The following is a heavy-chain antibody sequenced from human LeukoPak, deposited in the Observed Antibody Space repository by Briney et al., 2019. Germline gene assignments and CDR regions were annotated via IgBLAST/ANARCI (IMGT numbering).Heavy chain of an antibody. Sequence: GGSLRLSCAASGFTFSAYAMSWVRQAPGKGLEWVSAITSSGGSTYYADSVKGRFTVSRDNSKNTLYLQMSSLKAEDTAEYYCTNRGMTTGTTTYWGQGTLVTVYS. CDR3: TNRGMTTGTTTY. CDR1: GFTFSAYA. V-gene: IGHV3-23*01. CDR2: ITSSGGST. J-gene: IGHJ4*02. D-gene: IGHD1-7*01.